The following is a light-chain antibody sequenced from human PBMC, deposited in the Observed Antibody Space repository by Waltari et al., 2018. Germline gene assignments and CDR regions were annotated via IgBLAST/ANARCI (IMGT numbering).Light chain of an antibody. V-gene: IGLV3-10*01. CDR3: YSTDSSGDHQV. CDR1: ALPTKY. CDR2: EDS. Sequence: SYELTQPPSVSVSPGQTARITCPGDALPTKYAYWYQQKSGQAPVLVIFEDSKRPSGIPERFSGSSSGTVATLTISGAQVEDEADYYCYSTDSSGDHQVFGGGTKLTVL. J-gene: IGLJ2*01.